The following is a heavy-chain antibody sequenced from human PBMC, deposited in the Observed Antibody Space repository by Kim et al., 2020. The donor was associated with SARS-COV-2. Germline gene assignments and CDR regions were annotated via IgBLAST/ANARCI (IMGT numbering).Heavy chain of an antibody. CDR3: ARDKRGGGAAAGIYYYYGMDV. Sequence: GGSLRLSCAASGFTFSSYAMHWVRQAPGKGLEWVAVISYDGSNKYYADSVKGRFTISRDNSKNTLYLQMNSLRAEDTAVYYCARDKRGGGAAAGIYYYYGMDVWGQGTTVTVSS. D-gene: IGHD6-13*01. J-gene: IGHJ6*02. CDR2: ISYDGSNK. V-gene: IGHV3-30*04. CDR1: GFTFSSYA.